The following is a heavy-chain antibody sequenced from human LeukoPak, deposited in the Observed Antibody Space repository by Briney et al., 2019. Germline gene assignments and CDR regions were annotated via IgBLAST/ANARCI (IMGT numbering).Heavy chain of an antibody. CDR2: INHSGST. V-gene: IGHV4-34*01. CDR1: GGSFSGYY. D-gene: IGHD6-13*01. J-gene: IGHJ2*01. CDR3: ARGARIAAAGTGWYFDL. Sequence: SETLSLTCAVYGGSFSGYYWSWIRQPPGKGLEWIGEINHSGSTNYNPSLKSRVTISVDTSKNQFSLKLSSVTAADTAVYHCARGARIAAAGTGWYFDLWGRGTPVTVSS.